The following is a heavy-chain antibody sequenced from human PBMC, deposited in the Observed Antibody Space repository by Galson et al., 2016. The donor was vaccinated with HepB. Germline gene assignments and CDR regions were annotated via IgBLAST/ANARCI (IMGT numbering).Heavy chain of an antibody. D-gene: IGHD6-6*01. J-gene: IGHJ5*02. CDR1: GFTFSSYA. Sequence: SLRLSCAASGFTFSSYAMSWVRQAPGKGLEWVSFISGSGASTHYAESVKGRFTIPRDNSKNTLYLQMNSLRAEDTAVYYCAKDPLEYSTSAGWFDPWGQGTLVTVSS. CDR3: AKDPLEYSTSAGWFDP. V-gene: IGHV3-23*01. CDR2: ISGSGAST.